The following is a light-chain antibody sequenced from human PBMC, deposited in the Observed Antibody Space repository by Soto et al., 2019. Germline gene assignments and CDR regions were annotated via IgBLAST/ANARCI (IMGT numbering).Light chain of an antibody. J-gene: IGLJ1*01. V-gene: IGLV3-21*02. Sequence: SYELTQPPSVSVAPGQTARITCGGNNIGDKSVHWYQQKPGQAPVLVVYDDSDRPSGIPERFSGSNSGNTATLTISRVEAGDEPDYYCQVWDSSSDHYVFGTGTKVTVL. CDR3: QVWDSSSDHYV. CDR1: NIGDKS. CDR2: DDS.